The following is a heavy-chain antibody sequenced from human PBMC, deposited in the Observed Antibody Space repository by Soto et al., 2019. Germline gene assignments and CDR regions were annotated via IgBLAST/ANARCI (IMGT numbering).Heavy chain of an antibody. CDR2: ISDSGGST. J-gene: IGHJ4*02. CDR1: GFTFSNYA. CDR3: AKRSNTPAAMKSPFDY. V-gene: IGHV3-23*01. D-gene: IGHD2-2*01. Sequence: EVQVLDSGGGLVQPGGSLRLSCAASGFTFSNYAMSWVRQAPGKGLEWVSTISDSGGSTYYADSVKGRFTIPRDNPKNTLYLQMNSLRAEDTAVYYCAKRSNTPAAMKSPFDYWGQGTLVTVSS.